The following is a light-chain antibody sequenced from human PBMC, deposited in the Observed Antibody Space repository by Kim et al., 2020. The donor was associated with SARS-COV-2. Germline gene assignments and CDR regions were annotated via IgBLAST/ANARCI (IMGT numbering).Light chain of an antibody. J-gene: IGKJ1*01. Sequence: AIQMTQSPSSLSASVGDRVTITCRANMGIRNDLGWYQQKPGQAPKLLIYAASSLQSGVPSRFSGSGSGTHFTLTISNVQPEDFATYYCLQDYNYPWTFGQGTKVDIK. CDR1: MGIRND. V-gene: IGKV1-6*01. CDR3: LQDYNYPWT. CDR2: AAS.